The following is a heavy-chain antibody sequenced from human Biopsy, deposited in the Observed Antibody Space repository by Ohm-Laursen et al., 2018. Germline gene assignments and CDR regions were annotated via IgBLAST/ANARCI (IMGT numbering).Heavy chain of an antibody. J-gene: IGHJ4*02. Sequence: GASVKVSCKVSGYTLTELSIHWVRQTGGKGLEWMGGFDREERKTIYAEKFQGRLTMTTDTSTSTAYMELRSLRSDDTAVYYCARDRPSVSTYGVDWGQGTLVTVSS. CDR2: FDREERKT. CDR3: ARDRPSVSTYGVD. D-gene: IGHD3-3*01. V-gene: IGHV1-24*01. CDR1: GYTLTELS.